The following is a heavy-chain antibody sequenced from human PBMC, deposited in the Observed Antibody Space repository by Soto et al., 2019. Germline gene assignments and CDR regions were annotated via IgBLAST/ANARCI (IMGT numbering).Heavy chain of an antibody. CDR3: VKGSDVARQELAD. CDR1: GFTFSSYA. D-gene: IGHD3-3*01. CDR2: ISGSGGST. J-gene: IGHJ4*02. V-gene: IGHV3-23*01. Sequence: GGSLRLSCAASGFTFSSYAMSWVRQAPGKGLEWVSAISGSGGSTYYADSVKGRFTISRDNSKNTLYLQMNSLRVEDTAVYYCVKGSDVARQELADWGQGTLVTVSS.